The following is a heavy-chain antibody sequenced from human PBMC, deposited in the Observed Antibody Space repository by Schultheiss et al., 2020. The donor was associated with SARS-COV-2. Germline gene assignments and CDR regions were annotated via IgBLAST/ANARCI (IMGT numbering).Heavy chain of an antibody. J-gene: IGHJ5*02. CDR3: AGYGARRVDP. D-gene: IGHD6-6*01. V-gene: IGHV4-59*12. Sequence: SETLSLTCAVYGGSFSGYYWSWIRQPPGKGLEWIGYIYYSGSTNYNPSLKSRVTISVDTSKNQFSLKLSSVTAADTAVYYCAGYGARRVDPWGQGTLVTVSS. CDR2: IYYSGST. CDR1: GGSFSGYY.